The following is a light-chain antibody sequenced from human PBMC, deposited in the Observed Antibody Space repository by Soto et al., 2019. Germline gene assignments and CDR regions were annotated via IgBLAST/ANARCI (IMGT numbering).Light chain of an antibody. CDR3: AAWDDNLTGLVV. J-gene: IGLJ2*01. Sequence: QSVLTQPPSTSGTPGQRVTISCSGSRSNIGSNTVNWYQQLPGTAPKLLIYSNNQRPSGVPDRFSGSKSGTSASLAISGLQSEDEADYYCAAWDDNLTGLVVFGGGTKLTVL. CDR1: RSNIGSNT. CDR2: SNN. V-gene: IGLV1-44*01.